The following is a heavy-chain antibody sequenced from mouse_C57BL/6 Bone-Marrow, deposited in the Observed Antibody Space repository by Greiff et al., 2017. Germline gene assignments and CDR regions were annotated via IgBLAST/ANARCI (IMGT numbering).Heavy chain of an antibody. CDR1: GYTFTSYW. CDR3: ARSFSYWYFDY. V-gene: IGHV1-50*01. CDR2: IDPSDSYT. D-gene: IGHD2-10*01. Sequence: QVQLQQPGAELVKPGASVKLSCKASGYTFTSYWMQWVKQRPGQGLEWIGEIDPSDSYTNYNQKFKGKATLTVDPSSRTAYMQLISLTSEDSAVYYCARSFSYWYFDYWGQGTTLTVSS. J-gene: IGHJ2*01.